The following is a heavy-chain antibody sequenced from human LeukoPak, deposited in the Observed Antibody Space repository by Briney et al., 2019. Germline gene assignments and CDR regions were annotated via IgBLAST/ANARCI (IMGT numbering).Heavy chain of an antibody. CDR3: ARGFRQYVAAAAY. CDR1: GGSFSGYY. J-gene: IGHJ4*02. CDR2: VNHSGST. V-gene: IGHV4-34*01. D-gene: IGHD6-13*01. Sequence: SETLSLTCAVYGGSFSGYYWSWIRQPPGKGLEWIGEVNHSGSTNYNPSLKSRVIISVDTSKNQFSLKLISVTAADTAVYYCARGFRQYVAAAAYWGQGTLVTVSS.